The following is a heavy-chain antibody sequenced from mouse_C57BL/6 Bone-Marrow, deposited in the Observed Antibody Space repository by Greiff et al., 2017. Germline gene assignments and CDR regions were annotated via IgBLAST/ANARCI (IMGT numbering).Heavy chain of an antibody. J-gene: IGHJ3*01. Sequence: QVHVKQPGAELVKPGASVKLSCKASGYTFTSYWMHWVKQRPGQGLEWIGMIHPNSGSTNYNEKFKSKATLTVDKSSSTAYMQLSSLTSEDSAVYYCARNGYDVSFAYWGQGTLVTVSA. D-gene: IGHD2-2*01. V-gene: IGHV1-64*01. CDR1: GYTFTSYW. CDR2: IHPNSGST. CDR3: ARNGYDVSFAY.